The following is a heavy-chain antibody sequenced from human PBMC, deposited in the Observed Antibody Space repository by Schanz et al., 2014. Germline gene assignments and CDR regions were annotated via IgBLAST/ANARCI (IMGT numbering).Heavy chain of an antibody. CDR3: ARTDQQMQRPDY. CDR1: GFTFSFSG. Sequence: QVQLVESGGGVVQPGGSLRLSCAASGFTFSFSGMQWVRQAPGKGLEWVAFIRNDGNNKYYADSVKGRFTISRDNSKNTLYLQMDSLTTDDTAVYYCARTDQQMQRPDYWGQGTLVIVSS. V-gene: IGHV3-30*02. CDR2: IRNDGNNK. D-gene: IGHD2-2*01. J-gene: IGHJ4*02.